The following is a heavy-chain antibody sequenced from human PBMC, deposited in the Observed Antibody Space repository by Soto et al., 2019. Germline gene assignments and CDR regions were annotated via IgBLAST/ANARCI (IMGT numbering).Heavy chain of an antibody. CDR2: IYPGDSDT. D-gene: IGHD6-13*01. Sequence: EVQLVQSGAEVKKPGESLKISCKGSGYIFINYWIAWVRQMPGKGLEWMGIIYPGDSDTRYSPSFQGQVTISADRSISTAYLQWSSLKASDTAMYYCARGEGEYNSKQLYYYGVDVWGQGTTVTVSS. V-gene: IGHV5-51*01. J-gene: IGHJ6*02. CDR3: ARGEGEYNSKQLYYYGVDV. CDR1: GYIFINYW.